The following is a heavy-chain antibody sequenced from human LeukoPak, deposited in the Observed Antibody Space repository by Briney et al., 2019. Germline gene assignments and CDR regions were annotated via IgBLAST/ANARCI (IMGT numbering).Heavy chain of an antibody. Sequence: PSETLSLTCTVSGGSISSYYWSWIRQPPGKGLEWIGYIYYSGSTNYNPSLKSRVTISVDTSKNQFSLKLSSVTAADTAVYYCARHPRGRRWFDPWGQGTLVTVSS. J-gene: IGHJ5*02. D-gene: IGHD2-15*01. CDR3: ARHPRGRRWFDP. CDR1: GGSISSYY. V-gene: IGHV4-59*08. CDR2: IYYSGST.